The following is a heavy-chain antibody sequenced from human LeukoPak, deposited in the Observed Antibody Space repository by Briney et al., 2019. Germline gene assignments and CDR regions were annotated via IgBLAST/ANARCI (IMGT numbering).Heavy chain of an antibody. V-gene: IGHV3-53*01. Sequence: GGSLRLSCAASGFTVSSNYMSWVRQAPGKGLEWVSVIYSGGSTYYADSVKGRFTISRDNSKNTLYLQMNSLRGEGTAVYYCARKILFDYWGQGTLVTVSS. J-gene: IGHJ4*02. D-gene: IGHD2/OR15-2a*01. CDR1: GFTVSSNY. CDR2: IYSGGST. CDR3: ARKILFDY.